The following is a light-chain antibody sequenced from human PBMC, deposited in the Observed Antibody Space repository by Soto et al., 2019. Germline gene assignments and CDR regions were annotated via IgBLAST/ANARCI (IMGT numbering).Light chain of an antibody. CDR2: EVI. V-gene: IGLV2-14*01. J-gene: IGLJ2*01. CDR1: TSDIGRYNY. CDR3: TAYTRSSALV. Sequence: QSALTQPASVSGSPGQSITISCTGTTSDIGRYNYVSWYQHHPGKAPKLIIYEVIHRPSGVSDRFSGSKSGDTASLTISGLQADYEAQSYCTAYTRSSALVLGGGPKLTVL.